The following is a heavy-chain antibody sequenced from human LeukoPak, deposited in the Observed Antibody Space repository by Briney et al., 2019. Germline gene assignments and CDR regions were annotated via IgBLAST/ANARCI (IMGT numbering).Heavy chain of an antibody. CDR3: VSFYETY. J-gene: IGHJ4*02. D-gene: IGHD2/OR15-2a*01. V-gene: IGHV3-74*01. CDR1: GFTFSNYA. Sequence: GGSLRLSCAASGFTFSNYAMSWVRQAPGKGLVWVSHINSDGSWTSYADSVKGRFTISKDNAKNTVYLQMNSLRAEDTAVYYCVSFYETYWGRGTLVTVSS. CDR2: INSDGSWT.